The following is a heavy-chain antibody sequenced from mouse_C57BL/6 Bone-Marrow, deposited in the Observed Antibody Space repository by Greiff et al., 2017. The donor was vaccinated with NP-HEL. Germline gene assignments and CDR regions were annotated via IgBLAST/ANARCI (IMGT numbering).Heavy chain of an antibody. CDR3: ASAYYSSYWAFAY. CDR2: ISSGGSYT. D-gene: IGHD2-5*01. V-gene: IGHV5-6*02. Sequence: EVKLVESGGDLVKPGGSLKLSCAASGFTFSSYGMSWVRQTPDKRLEWVATISSGGSYTYYPDSVKGRFTISRDNAKNTLYLQMSSLKSEDTAMYYCASAYYSSYWAFAYWGQGTLVTVSA. CDR1: GFTFSSYG. J-gene: IGHJ3*01.